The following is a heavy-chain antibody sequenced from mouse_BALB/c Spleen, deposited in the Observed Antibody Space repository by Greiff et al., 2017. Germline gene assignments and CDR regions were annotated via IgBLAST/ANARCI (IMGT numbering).Heavy chain of an antibody. J-gene: IGHJ3*01. CDR2: ISDGGGYT. CDR3: ARDDDYESRDWFAY. D-gene: IGHD2-4*01. Sequence: DVMLVESGGGLVKPGGSLKLSCAASGFTFSGYCMYWVHQTPEKRLEWVATISDGGGYTYYPDSVKGRFTISRDNAKNTLYLQMSSLKSEDTAMYYCARDDDYESRDWFAYWGQGTLVTVSA. V-gene: IGHV5-4*02. CDR1: GFTFSGYC.